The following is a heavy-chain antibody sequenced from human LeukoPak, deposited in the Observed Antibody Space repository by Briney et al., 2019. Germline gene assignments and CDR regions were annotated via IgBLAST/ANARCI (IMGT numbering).Heavy chain of an antibody. CDR1: GFTFSSYD. V-gene: IGHV3-13*01. J-gene: IGHJ3*02. CDR2: IGTAGDT. D-gene: IGHD3-9*01. Sequence: GGSLRLSCAASGFTFSSYDMHWVRQATGKGLEWDSAIGTAGDTYYPGSVKGRFTISRENAKNSLYLQMNSLRAGDTAVYYCARSRFIRYFDWLLSPGTFDIWGQGTMVTVSS. CDR3: ARSRFIRYFDWLLSPGTFDI.